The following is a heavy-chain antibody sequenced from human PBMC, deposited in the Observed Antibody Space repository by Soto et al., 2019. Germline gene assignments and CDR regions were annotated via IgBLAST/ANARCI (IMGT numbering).Heavy chain of an antibody. CDR1: GDRVSLNMGT. J-gene: IGHJ3*02. D-gene: IGHD6-6*01. CDR2: TFYRSKWYN. Sequence: PPQAPPLSGASCGDRVSLNMGTCTSIGQSPSRGLEWLGRTFYRSKWYNDYAVSVKSRVTINPDTSKNQFSLQLNSVTPEDTAVYYCARLYSSSSATDTFDIWGQGKMVT. CDR3: ARLYSSSSATDTFDI. V-gene: IGHV6-1*01.